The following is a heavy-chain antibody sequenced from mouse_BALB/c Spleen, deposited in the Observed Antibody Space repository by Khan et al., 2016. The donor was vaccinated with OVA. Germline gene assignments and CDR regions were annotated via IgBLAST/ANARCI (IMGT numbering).Heavy chain of an antibody. CDR1: GYTFSSYW. D-gene: IGHD1-1*01. CDR3: ARVKYYGSSSWFGY. CDR2: ILPGSGRN. V-gene: IGHV1-9*01. J-gene: IGHJ3*01. Sequence: VQLQESGAELMKPGASVKISCKATGYTFSSYWIEWVKQRPGHGLEWIGEILPGSGRNNYNEKFKGKATFTADTSSNTAYMQLSNLTSDDSAVYYCARVKYYGSSSWFGYWGQGTLVTVSA.